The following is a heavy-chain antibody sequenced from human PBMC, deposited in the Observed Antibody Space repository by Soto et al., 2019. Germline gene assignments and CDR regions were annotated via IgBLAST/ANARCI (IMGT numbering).Heavy chain of an antibody. CDR2: IYSGGST. V-gene: IGHV3-66*04. Sequence: GGSLRLSCAASGFTVSSNYMSWVRQAPGKGLEWVSVIYSGGSTYYADSVKGRFTISRDNSKNTLYLQMNSLRAEDTAVYYCARPSSGWFFYYYGMDVWGQGTTVTVSS. CDR3: ARPSSGWFFYYYGMDV. CDR1: GFTVSSNY. J-gene: IGHJ6*02. D-gene: IGHD6-19*01.